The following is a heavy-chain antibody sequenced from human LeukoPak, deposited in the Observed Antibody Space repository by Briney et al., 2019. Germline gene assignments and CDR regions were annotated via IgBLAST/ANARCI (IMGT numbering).Heavy chain of an antibody. Sequence: GASVKVSCKASGYTVTSYDINWVRQATGQGLEWMGWMNPNSGNTGYAQKFQGRVTITRNTSISTAYMELSSLRSEDTAVYYCARSLADHYCSITSCHGAFDYWGQGTLVTVSS. CDR3: ARSLADHYCSITSCHGAFDY. V-gene: IGHV1-8*03. CDR1: GYTVTSYD. J-gene: IGHJ4*02. D-gene: IGHD2-2*01. CDR2: MNPNSGNT.